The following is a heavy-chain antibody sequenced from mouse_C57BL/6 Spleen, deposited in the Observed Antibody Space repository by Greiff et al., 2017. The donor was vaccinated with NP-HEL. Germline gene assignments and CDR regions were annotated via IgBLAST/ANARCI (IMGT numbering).Heavy chain of an antibody. D-gene: IGHD1-1*01. Sequence: VQLQQSGAELVRPGASVKLSCTASGFNIKDDYMHWVKQRPEQGLEWIGWIDPENGDTEYASKFQGKATITADTSSNTAYLQLSSLTSEDTAVYYGTTGRLYGSSEGNFDYWGQGTTLTVSS. CDR1: GFNIKDDY. J-gene: IGHJ2*01. CDR3: TTGRLYGSSEGNFDY. CDR2: IDPENGDT. V-gene: IGHV14-4*01.